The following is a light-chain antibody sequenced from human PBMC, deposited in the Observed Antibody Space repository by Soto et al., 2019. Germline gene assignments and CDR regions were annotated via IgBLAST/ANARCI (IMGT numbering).Light chain of an antibody. CDR3: QQYNSYSPT. V-gene: IGKV3-20*01. CDR2: GAS. J-gene: IGKJ1*01. Sequence: EIVLTQSPCTLSLSPGERATLSCRASQSVRSSYLAWYQQKPGQAPRLLIYGASSRATGVPDRFSGSGSGTDFTLTISSLQPDDFATYYCQQYNSYSPTFGQGTKV. CDR1: QSVRSSY.